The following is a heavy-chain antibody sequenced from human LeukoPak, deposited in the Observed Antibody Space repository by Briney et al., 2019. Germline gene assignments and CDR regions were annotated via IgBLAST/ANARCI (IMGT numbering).Heavy chain of an antibody. CDR1: GFPFSDFS. CDR3: AKQSYARSLGE. CDR2: TNSGGTST. Sequence: GGSXRLSCXXSGFPFSDFSMSWVRQAPGKGLEWISTTNSGGTSTYYAESVKGRFTISRDNSKNTLYLQMSSLRVEDTAVYYCAKQSYARSLGEGGPGTLVXVS. V-gene: IGHV3-23*01. D-gene: IGHD2-8*01. J-gene: IGHJ4*02.